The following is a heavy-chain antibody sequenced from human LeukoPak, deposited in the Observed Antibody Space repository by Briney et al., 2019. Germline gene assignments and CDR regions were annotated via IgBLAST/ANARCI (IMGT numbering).Heavy chain of an antibody. V-gene: IGHV1-69*13. CDR1: GGTFSSYA. CDR2: IIPIFGTA. D-gene: IGHD3-3*01. CDR3: ARAEGFWSGYYWGY. Sequence: ASVKVSCKASGGTFSSYAIRWVRQAPGQGLEWMGGIIPIFGTANYAQKFQGRVTITADESTSTAYMELSSLRSEDTAVYYCARAEGFWSGYYWGYWGQGTLVTVSS. J-gene: IGHJ4*02.